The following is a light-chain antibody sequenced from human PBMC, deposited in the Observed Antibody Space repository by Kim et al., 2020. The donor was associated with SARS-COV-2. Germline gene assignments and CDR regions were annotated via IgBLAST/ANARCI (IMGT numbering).Light chain of an antibody. V-gene: IGLV1-40*01. J-gene: IGLJ2*01. CDR1: SSTVGADYH. Sequence: QSVLTQPPSVSGAPGQWVTIACTGSSSTVGADYHIHWYQQLPGTAPKLLIYGNNNRPSGVPNRFSASKSGTSSSLVITGLQAEDEADYYCQSYDSRLWVFGGGTQLTVL. CDR3: QSYDSRLWV. CDR2: GNN.